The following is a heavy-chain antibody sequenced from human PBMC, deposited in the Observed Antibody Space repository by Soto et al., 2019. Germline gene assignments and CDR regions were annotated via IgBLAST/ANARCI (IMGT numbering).Heavy chain of an antibody. J-gene: IGHJ4*02. V-gene: IGHV3-23*01. CDR2: ITGSGVTT. Sequence: GGSLRLSCAASGFSFSNYGMHWVRQAPGKGLEWVSAITGSGVTTFHADSVQGRFTISRDNSENTLYLQMDSLRADDTAVYYCARESEDLTSNFDYWGQGTLVTV. CDR1: GFSFSNYG. CDR3: ARESEDLTSNFDY.